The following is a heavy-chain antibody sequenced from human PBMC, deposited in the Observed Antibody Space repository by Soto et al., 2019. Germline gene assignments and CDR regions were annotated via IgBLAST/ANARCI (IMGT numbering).Heavy chain of an antibody. D-gene: IGHD3-10*01. V-gene: IGHV4-31*03. Sequence: QVQLQESGPGLVKPSQTLSLTCTVSGGSISSGGYYWSWIRQHPGKGLEWIGYIYYSGSTYYNPALKSRVTISVDPSKNQFSLKLSSVTAADTAVYYCAGERVTMVRGVILEPYYYYGMDVWGQGSTVTVSS. CDR1: GGSISSGGYY. J-gene: IGHJ6*02. CDR3: AGERVTMVRGVILEPYYYYGMDV. CDR2: IYYSGST.